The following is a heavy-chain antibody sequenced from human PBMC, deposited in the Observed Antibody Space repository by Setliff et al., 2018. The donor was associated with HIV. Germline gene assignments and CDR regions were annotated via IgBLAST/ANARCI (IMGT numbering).Heavy chain of an antibody. CDR3: ARHSGVASPNWFDP. D-gene: IGHD3-10*01. V-gene: IGHV4-4*09. CDR1: GGSISGHY. J-gene: IGHJ5*02. CDR2: IYSSGST. Sequence: TLSLTCTVSGGSISGHYWSWIRQPPGRGLEWIGYIYSSGSTNFNPPLQSRVTISVDTSKNQFSLKLSSVTAADTAVYYCARHSGVASPNWFDPWGQGALVTVSS.